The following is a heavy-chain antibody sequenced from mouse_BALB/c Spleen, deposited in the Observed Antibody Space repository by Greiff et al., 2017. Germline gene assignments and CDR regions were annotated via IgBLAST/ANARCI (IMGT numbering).Heavy chain of an antibody. CDR1: GFTFSSYT. CDR2: ISNGGGST. V-gene: IGHV5-12-2*01. CDR3: ARRGITHDGGFAY. J-gene: IGHJ3*01. Sequence: EVQLQESGGGLVQPGGSLKLSCAASGFTFSSYTMSWVRQTPEKRLEWVAYISNGGGSTYYPDTVKGRFTISRDNTKNTLYLQMSSLKSEDTAMDYWARRGITHDGGFAYGGQGTLVTVSA. D-gene: IGHD2-4*01.